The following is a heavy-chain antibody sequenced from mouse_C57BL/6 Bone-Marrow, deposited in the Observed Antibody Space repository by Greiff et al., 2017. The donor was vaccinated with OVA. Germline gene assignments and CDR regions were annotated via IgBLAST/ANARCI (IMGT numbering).Heavy chain of an antibody. CDR2: IYPGSGST. Sequence: VKLQQPGAELVKPGASVKMSCKASGYTFTSYWITWVKQRPGQGLEWIGDIYPGSGSTNYNEKFKSKATLTVDTSSSTAYMQLSSLTSEDSAVYYCARRENYGSFWYFDVWGTGTTVTVSS. CDR1: GYTFTSYW. J-gene: IGHJ1*03. D-gene: IGHD1-1*01. V-gene: IGHV1-55*01. CDR3: ARRENYGSFWYFDV.